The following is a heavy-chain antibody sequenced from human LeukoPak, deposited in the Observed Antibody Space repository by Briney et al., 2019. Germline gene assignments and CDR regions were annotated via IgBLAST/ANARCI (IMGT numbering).Heavy chain of an antibody. J-gene: IGHJ5*02. CDR2: ISGGGERT. CDR3: GKDGGQYSSGPEFDP. V-gene: IGHV3-23*01. CDR1: GIVFSNTA. Sequence: QPGGSLRLSCAASGIVFSNTAMNWARQSPGRGLEWVSAISGGGERTFYADSVKGRFTISRDNSKNMVYLQMNILRADDTAIYYCGKDGGQYSSGPEFDPRGQGALVTVSS. D-gene: IGHD6-19*01.